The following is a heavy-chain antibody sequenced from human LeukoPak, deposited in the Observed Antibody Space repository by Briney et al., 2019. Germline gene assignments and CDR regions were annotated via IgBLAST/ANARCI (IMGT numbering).Heavy chain of an antibody. J-gene: IGHJ6*04. D-gene: IGHD2-2*01. CDR3: AREVAYCSSTSCYGTRNYYYYYGMDV. CDR2: ISAYSGKT. CDR1: GYTYTSYG. V-gene: IGHV1-18*04. Sequence: GASVKVSCKASGYTYTSYGISWVRQAPGQELEWMGWISAYSGKTNYKQKLQGRVTNTTDTSTRTAYMELRSLRSDDTAVYYCAREVAYCSSTSCYGTRNYYYYYGMDVWGNGTPVTVSS.